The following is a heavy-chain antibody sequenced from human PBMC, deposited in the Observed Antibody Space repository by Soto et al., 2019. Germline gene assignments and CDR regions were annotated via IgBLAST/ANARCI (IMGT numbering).Heavy chain of an antibody. CDR1: GYTFTSYG. V-gene: IGHV1-18*01. CDR2: ISAYNGNT. D-gene: IGHD3-3*01. CDR3: ARDQGITIFGVAAFDY. Sequence: ASVKVSCKASGYTFTSYGISWVRQAPGQGLEWLGWISAYNGNTNYAQKLQGRVTMTTDTSTSTAYMELRSLRSDDTAVYYCARDQGITIFGVAAFDYWGQGTLVTVSS. J-gene: IGHJ4*02.